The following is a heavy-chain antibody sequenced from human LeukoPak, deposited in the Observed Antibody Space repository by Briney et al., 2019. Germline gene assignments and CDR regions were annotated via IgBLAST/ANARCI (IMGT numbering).Heavy chain of an antibody. Sequence: ASVKVSCKASGYTFTSYAMHWVRQAPGQRLGWMGWINAGNGNTKYSQKFQGRVTITRDTSASTAYMELSSLRSEDTAVYYCARWGIAAAGTYGDFDYWGQGTLVTVSS. CDR3: ARWGIAAAGTYGDFDY. V-gene: IGHV1-3*01. J-gene: IGHJ4*02. D-gene: IGHD6-13*01. CDR1: GYTFTSYA. CDR2: INAGNGNT.